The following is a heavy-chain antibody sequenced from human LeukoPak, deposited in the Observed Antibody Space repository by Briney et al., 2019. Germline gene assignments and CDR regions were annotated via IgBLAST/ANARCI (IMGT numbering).Heavy chain of an antibody. CDR1: GFSFSSYT. Sequence: GGSLRLSCAASGFSFSSYTMNWVRQPPGKGLEWVSSISSSGFIYYADLVKGRFTISRDNAENSLYLQMNSLRAEDTAVYYCARQISGSFDYWGRGTLVTVSS. J-gene: IGHJ4*02. D-gene: IGHD1-26*01. CDR2: ISSSGFI. CDR3: ARQISGSFDY. V-gene: IGHV3-21*01.